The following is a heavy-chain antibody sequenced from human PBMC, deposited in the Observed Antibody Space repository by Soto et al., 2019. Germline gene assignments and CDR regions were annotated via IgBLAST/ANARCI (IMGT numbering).Heavy chain of an antibody. J-gene: IGHJ4*02. Sequence: QVQLVESGGGVVQPGRSLRLSCAASGFTLSSYGMHWVRQAPGKGLEWVAVTWYDGSNKYYTDSVKGRFTISRDNSKNTLYLQMNSMRAEDTAVYYCERGGYDSSGGEDYFDYWGQGTPVTVSS. CDR1: GFTLSSYG. CDR3: ERGGYDSSGGEDYFDY. CDR2: TWYDGSNK. V-gene: IGHV3-33*01. D-gene: IGHD3-22*01.